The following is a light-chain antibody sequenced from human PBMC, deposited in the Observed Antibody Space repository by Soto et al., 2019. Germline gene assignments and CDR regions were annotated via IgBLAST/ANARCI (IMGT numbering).Light chain of an antibody. CDR3: QNYNAAPLP. CDR1: QAVRRY. Sequence: DIQMTQSPSSLSASIGDRVTITCRASQAVRRYLAWYQQKPGKVPKLLISAASSLQSGVPSRFSGSGSATASTLTISSLQPEDVATYYWQNYNAAPLPFRQGTREEIK. J-gene: IGKJ1*01. CDR2: AAS. V-gene: IGKV1-27*01.